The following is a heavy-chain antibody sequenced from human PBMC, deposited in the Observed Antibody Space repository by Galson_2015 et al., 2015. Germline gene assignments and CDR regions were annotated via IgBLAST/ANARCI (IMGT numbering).Heavy chain of an antibody. V-gene: IGHV3-23*01. Sequence: SLRLSCAASGFTFTKYGMTWVRQAPGKGLEWVSVISGDTRTIYYADSVKGRFTTSRDNSKNTVYLQMNSLRAEDTAVYYCAKDSTSVEAPDWGQGTLVTVSS. D-gene: IGHD3-3*01. CDR3: AKDSTSVEAPD. CDR2: ISGDTRTI. CDR1: GFTFTKYG. J-gene: IGHJ4*02.